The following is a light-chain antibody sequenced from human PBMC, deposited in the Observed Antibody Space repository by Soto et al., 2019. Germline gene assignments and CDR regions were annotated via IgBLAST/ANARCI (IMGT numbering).Light chain of an antibody. CDR2: DLS. CDR3: QQYGSSGT. Sequence: EIVLTQSPATLSLSPGERATLSCRASQSVSSYLAWYQQKPGQAPRLLIYDLSNRATGIPARFSGSGSGTDFTLTISSLEPEDFAVYYCQQYGSSGTFGQGTKVEIK. V-gene: IGKV3-11*01. CDR1: QSVSSY. J-gene: IGKJ1*01.